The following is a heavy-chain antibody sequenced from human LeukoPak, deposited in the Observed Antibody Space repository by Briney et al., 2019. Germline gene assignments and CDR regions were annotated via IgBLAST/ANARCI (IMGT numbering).Heavy chain of an antibody. CDR2: INRSGST. CDR3: ARPGDLGPFDY. CDR1: GGSFSGYY. V-gene: IGHV4-34*01. Sequence: PSETLSLTCAVYGGSFSGYYWSWIRQPPGKGLEWIGEINRSGSTNYNPSLKSRVTISVDTSKNQFSLKLSSVTAADTAVYYCARPGDLGPFDYWGQGTLVTVSS. D-gene: IGHD3-16*01. J-gene: IGHJ4*02.